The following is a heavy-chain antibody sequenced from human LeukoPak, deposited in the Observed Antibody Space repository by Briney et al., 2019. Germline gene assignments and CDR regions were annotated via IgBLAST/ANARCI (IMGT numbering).Heavy chain of an antibody. CDR3: AKGSAARPYNWFDP. CDR1: GGSFSGYY. CDR2: INHSGST. J-gene: IGHJ5*02. V-gene: IGHV4-34*01. D-gene: IGHD6-6*01. Sequence: SETLSLTCAVYGGSFSGYYWSWIRQPPGKGLEWIGEINHSGSTNYNPSLKSRVTISVDTSKNQFSLKLSSVTAADTALYYCAKGSAARPYNWFDPWGQGTLVTVSS.